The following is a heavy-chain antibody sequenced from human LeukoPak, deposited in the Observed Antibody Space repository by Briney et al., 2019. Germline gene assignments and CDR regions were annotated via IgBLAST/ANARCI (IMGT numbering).Heavy chain of an antibody. V-gene: IGHV4-39*01. J-gene: IGHJ4*02. Sequence: SETLSLTCTVSGGSISNNNYYWGWIRQPPGKALEWIGSIYYSGNTYYNPSLKSRVTISVDTSKNQFSLTLTSVTAADTAVYYCANYGYRGFFDYWGQGTLVTVSS. D-gene: IGHD5-24*01. CDR1: GGSISNNNYY. CDR2: IYYSGNT. CDR3: ANYGYRGFFDY.